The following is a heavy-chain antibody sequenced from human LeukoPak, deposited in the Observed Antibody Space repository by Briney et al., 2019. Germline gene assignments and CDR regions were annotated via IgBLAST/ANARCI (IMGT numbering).Heavy chain of an antibody. CDR1: GFTFSSYW. J-gene: IGHJ3*02. CDR3: ARRSAAKDAFDI. CDR2: INSGGGST. D-gene: IGHD6-25*01. Sequence: GGSLRLSCAASGFTFSSYWMHWVRQAPGKGLVWVSRINSGGGSTSYTDSVKGRFTISRDNAKNTLYLQMNSLRVEDTAVYYCARRSAAKDAFDIWGQGTKVTVSS. V-gene: IGHV3-74*01.